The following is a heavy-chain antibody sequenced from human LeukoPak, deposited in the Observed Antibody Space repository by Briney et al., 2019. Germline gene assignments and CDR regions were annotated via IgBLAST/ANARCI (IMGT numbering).Heavy chain of an antibody. CDR3: TQGAGWLIDY. Sequence: SETLSLTCTVSGYSISSGYYWGWIRQPPGKGLEWIGSIYHSGSTYYSPSLRSRVTISVDTSRNQFSLRLSSVTAADTAVYYCTQGAGWLIDYWGQGILVSVSS. V-gene: IGHV4-38-2*02. CDR1: GYSISSGYY. J-gene: IGHJ4*02. CDR2: IYHSGST. D-gene: IGHD3-16*01.